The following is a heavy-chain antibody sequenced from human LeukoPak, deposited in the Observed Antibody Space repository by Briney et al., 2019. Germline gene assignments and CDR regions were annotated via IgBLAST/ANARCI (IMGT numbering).Heavy chain of an antibody. CDR1: GYTFTIYG. CDR3: ARTVVTQYNWFDP. V-gene: IGHV7-4-1*02. D-gene: IGHD4-23*01. J-gene: IGHJ5*02. CDR2: INTNTGNP. Sequence: ASVTVSCTASGYTFTIYGISRVRQAPGQGLEWMGWINTNTGNPTYAQGFTGRFVFSLDTSVSTAYLQISSLKAEDTAVYYCARTVVTQYNWFDPWGQGTLVAVSS.